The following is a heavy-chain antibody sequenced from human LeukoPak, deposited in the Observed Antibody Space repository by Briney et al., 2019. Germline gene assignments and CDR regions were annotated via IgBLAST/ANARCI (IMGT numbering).Heavy chain of an antibody. Sequence: GGSLRLSRGASGFTFSTYWMTWVRQAPGKGLEWVANINQDGREKYYVDSVKGRFTISRDNTKNSLYLQMDSLRAEDTAVYYCARDTYGDGDYWGQGTLITVSS. CDR1: GFTFSTYW. J-gene: IGHJ4*02. CDR3: ARDTYGDGDY. D-gene: IGHD4-17*01. V-gene: IGHV3-7*01. CDR2: INQDGREK.